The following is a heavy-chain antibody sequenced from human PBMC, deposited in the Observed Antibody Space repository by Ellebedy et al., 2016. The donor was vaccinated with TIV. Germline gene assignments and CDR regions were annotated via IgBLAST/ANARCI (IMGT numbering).Heavy chain of an antibody. CDR3: ASDHLPFFRGTRITFHH. CDR1: GYTFTTYF. Sequence: ASVKVSCKTSGYTFTTYFMHWVRQAPGQGLEWMGFINPGDAGTIYAQKFQGRVTMTRDTSTSTVYMEVSSLRSEDTAVYYCASDHLPFFRGTRITFHHWGQGSLVTVSS. V-gene: IGHV1-46*01. J-gene: IGHJ1*01. D-gene: IGHD3-10*01. CDR2: INPGDAGT.